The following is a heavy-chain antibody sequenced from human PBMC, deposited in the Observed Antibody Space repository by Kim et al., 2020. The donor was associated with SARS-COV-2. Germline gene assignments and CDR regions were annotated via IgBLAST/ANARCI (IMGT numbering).Heavy chain of an antibody. V-gene: IGHV4-59*08. CDR2: IYNNGIT. CDR1: GGSLSDYY. Sequence: SETLSLTCTVSGGSLSDYYWSWIRQPLGKGLEWIGYIYNNGITDYNPSLKSRVTMSVHTSKNQFSLRLTSVTAADSAVYFCARHGDGYNSGRLDYWGQGTLVTVSS. J-gene: IGHJ4*02. D-gene: IGHD5-12*01. CDR3: ARHGDGYNSGRLDY.